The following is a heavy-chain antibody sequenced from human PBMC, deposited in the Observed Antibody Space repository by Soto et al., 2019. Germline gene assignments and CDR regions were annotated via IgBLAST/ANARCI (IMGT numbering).Heavy chain of an antibody. J-gene: IGHJ3*02. V-gene: IGHV4-34*01. CDR2: INHSGST. CDR3: ARGGDDSSGSDAFDI. CDR1: GGSFSGYY. Sequence: SETLSLTCAVYGGSFSGYYWSWIRQPPGKGLEWIGEINHSGSTNYNPSLKSRVTISVDTSKNQFSLKLSSVTAADTAVYYCARGGDDSSGSDAFDIWGQGTMVTVSS. D-gene: IGHD3-22*01.